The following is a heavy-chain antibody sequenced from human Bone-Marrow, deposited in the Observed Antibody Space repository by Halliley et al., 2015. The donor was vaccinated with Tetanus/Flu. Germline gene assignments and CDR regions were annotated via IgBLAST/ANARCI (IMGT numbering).Heavy chain of an antibody. J-gene: IGHJ4*02. CDR3: ARDPTNTSGRKPYFDF. Sequence: GDTHYAQNVQGRVTMTRGASTSTVYMEVRSLRSDDTAVYYCARDPTNTSGRKPYFDFWGPGTLVTVSS. D-gene: IGHD1-1*01. V-gene: IGHV1-18*01. CDR2: GDT.